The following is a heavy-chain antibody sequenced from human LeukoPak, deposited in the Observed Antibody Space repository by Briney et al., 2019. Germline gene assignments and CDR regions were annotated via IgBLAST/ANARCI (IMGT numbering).Heavy chain of an antibody. Sequence: ASVKVSCKASGGTFSSYAISWVRQAPGQGPEWMGGIIPLCGTANYAQKLQGRVTMTTDTSTSTAYMELRSLRSDDTAVYYCARLYDYVWGSYREFDYWGQGTLVTVSS. CDR3: ARLYDYVWGSYREFDY. J-gene: IGHJ4*02. CDR1: GGTFSSYA. V-gene: IGHV1-69*05. D-gene: IGHD3-16*02. CDR2: IIPLCGTA.